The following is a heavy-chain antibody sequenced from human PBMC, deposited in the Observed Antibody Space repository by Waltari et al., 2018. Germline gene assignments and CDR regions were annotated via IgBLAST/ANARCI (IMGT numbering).Heavy chain of an antibody. J-gene: IGHJ4*02. D-gene: IGHD3-22*01. V-gene: IGHV3-7*03. Sequence: EVQLEESGGGLVQPGGSLRLSCAASGFTFSSYWMSWVRQAPGKGLEWVANIKKDGREKYSVDSVKGRFTISRDNAKNSLYLQMNSLRAEDTAVYYCARGYYYDSSGYYPDYWGQGTLVTVSS. CDR2: IKKDGREK. CDR1: GFTFSSYW. CDR3: ARGYYYDSSGYYPDY.